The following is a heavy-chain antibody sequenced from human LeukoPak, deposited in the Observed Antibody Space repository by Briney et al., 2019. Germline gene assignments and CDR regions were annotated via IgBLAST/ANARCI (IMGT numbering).Heavy chain of an antibody. CDR3: ARTYYDFWSGYHYYYYYMDV. CDR1: GFTFSSYS. V-gene: IGHV3-48*01. CDR2: ISSSSSTI. J-gene: IGHJ6*03. D-gene: IGHD3-3*01. Sequence: GGSLRLSCAASGFTFSSYSMNWVRQAPGKGLEWVSYISSSSSTIYYADSVKGRFTISRDNAKNSLYLQMNSLRAEDTAVYYCARTYYDFWSGYHYYYYYMDVWGKGTTVTVSS.